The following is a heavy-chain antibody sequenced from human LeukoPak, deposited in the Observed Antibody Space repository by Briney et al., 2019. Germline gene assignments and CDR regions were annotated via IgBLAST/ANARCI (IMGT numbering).Heavy chain of an antibody. J-gene: IGHJ4*02. V-gene: IGHV3-21*01. CDR3: ARVDCSSTSCWFDY. D-gene: IGHD2-2*01. Sequence: GGSLRLSCAASGFTFSSYSMNWVRQAPGKGLEWVSSISSSSSYIYYADSVKGGFTISRDNAKNSLYLQMNSLRAEDTAVYYCARVDCSSTSCWFDYWGQGNLVTVSS. CDR2: ISSSSSYI. CDR1: GFTFSSYS.